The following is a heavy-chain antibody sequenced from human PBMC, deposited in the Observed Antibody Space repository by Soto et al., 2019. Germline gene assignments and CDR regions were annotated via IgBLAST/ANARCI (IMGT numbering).Heavy chain of an antibody. V-gene: IGHV3-21*04. Sequence: GGSLRLSCAASGFTFSSYSMNWVRQAPGKGLEWVSSISSSSSYIYYADSVKGRFTISRDNAKNILYLQMNSLRVEDTAVYYCATPDPPAGLNAFDGWGQGTMVTVSS. CDR2: ISSSSSYI. J-gene: IGHJ3*01. CDR3: ATPDPPAGLNAFDG. CDR1: GFTFSSYS. D-gene: IGHD3-16*01.